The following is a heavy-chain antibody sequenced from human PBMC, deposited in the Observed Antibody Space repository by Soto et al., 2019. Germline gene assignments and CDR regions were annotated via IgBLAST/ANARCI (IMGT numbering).Heavy chain of an antibody. J-gene: IGHJ6*02. V-gene: IGHV4-30-2*01. D-gene: IGHD1-7*01. CDR3: ARAGLELRPYYYGMDV. Sequence: SETLSLTCAVSGGSTSSGGYSWSWIRQPPGKGLEWIGYIYHSGSTYYNPSLKSRVTISVDRSKNQFSLKLSSVTAADTAVYYCARAGLELRPYYYGMDVWGQGTTVTVSS. CDR1: GGSTSSGGYS. CDR2: IYHSGST.